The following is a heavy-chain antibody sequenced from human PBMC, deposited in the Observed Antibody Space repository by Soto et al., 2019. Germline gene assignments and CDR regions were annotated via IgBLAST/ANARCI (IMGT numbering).Heavy chain of an antibody. J-gene: IGHJ2*01. D-gene: IGHD1-1*01. Sequence: EVQLLESGGGLVQPGGSLRLSCAASGFTFSAYAMGWVRQAPGKGLEWVSTIHGGGGATHYADSVKGPFTISRDTSKNTLYAQMNSLSAEDTAVYYCATFEGHPLEYWYLHFWGRGTLVTVSS. V-gene: IGHV3-23*01. CDR2: IHGGGGAT. CDR1: GFTFSAYA. CDR3: ATFEGHPLEYWYLHF.